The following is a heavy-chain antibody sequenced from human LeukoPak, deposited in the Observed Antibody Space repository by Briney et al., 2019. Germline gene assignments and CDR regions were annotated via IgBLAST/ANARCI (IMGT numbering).Heavy chain of an antibody. CDR1: GFTFSSYV. CDR2: ISGGGGST. D-gene: IGHD4-17*01. Sequence: GGSLKLSCAASGFTFSSYVMSWVRQAPGKGLEWVSAISGGGGSTYYADSVKGRFTISRDNSKNTLYLQMNSLRAEDTAVYYCAKDLTKYYGDTYWGQGTLVTVSS. V-gene: IGHV3-23*01. CDR3: AKDLTKYYGDTY. J-gene: IGHJ4*02.